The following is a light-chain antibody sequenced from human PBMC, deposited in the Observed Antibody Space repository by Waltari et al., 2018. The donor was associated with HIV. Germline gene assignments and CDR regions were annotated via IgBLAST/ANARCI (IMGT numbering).Light chain of an antibody. CDR1: QSVGNY. CDR3: QQRSSWTSIT. J-gene: IGKJ5*01. CDR2: DAS. V-gene: IGKV3-11*01. Sequence: EIVLTQSPATLSLSPGERATLSCRASQSVGNYLAWYQQRPGQAPRLLIFDASNRATAIPARFSGSGSETDFTLTISSLEPEDFAVYYCQQRSSWTSITFGQGTRLDI.